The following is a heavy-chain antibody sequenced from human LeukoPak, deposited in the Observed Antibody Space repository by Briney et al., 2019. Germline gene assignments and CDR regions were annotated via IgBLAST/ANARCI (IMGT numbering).Heavy chain of an antibody. CDR1: GYTFTTYW. Sequence: GESLKISCKGSGYTFTTYWIGWVRQLPGKGLEWMGIIYPGDSDPRYSPSFQGQVTISADKSISTAYLQWSSLKASDSAMYYCVRHGLGSSWFGFDYWGQGTLVTVSS. CDR3: VRHGLGSSWFGFDY. V-gene: IGHV5-51*01. J-gene: IGHJ4*02. CDR2: IYPGDSDP. D-gene: IGHD6-13*01.